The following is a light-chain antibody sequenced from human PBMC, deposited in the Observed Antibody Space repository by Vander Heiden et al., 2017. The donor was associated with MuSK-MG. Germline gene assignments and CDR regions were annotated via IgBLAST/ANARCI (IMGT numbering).Light chain of an antibody. CDR1: SNDIGTYNH. CDR2: DVS. J-gene: IGLJ2*01. CDR3: ASYSNTNTLV. Sequence: QSALTQPASVSGTPGQSITISCTGTSNDIGTYNHVSWYQEHPGRAPKLISFDVSNGPSGVSDRVFGSKSGNTASLTISGLQAEDEADYYCASYSNTNTLVFGGGTKLTVL. V-gene: IGLV2-14*03.